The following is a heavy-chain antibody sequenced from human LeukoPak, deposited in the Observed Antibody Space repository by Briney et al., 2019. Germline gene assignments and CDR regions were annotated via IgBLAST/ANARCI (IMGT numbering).Heavy chain of an antibody. J-gene: IGHJ4*02. CDR1: GGSISSGRCY. V-gene: IGHV4-61*02. CDR2: VHTDGST. Sequence: PSQTLSLTCTVSGGSISSGRCYWTWIRQPAGTGLEWIGRVHTDGSTKYNPSLRSRVTIAFDTSGNQFSPKLTSVTAADTAVYYCARGTTYDSATTDYYFNYWGQGTLVTVSS. CDR3: ARGTTYDSATTDYYFNY. D-gene: IGHD3-22*01.